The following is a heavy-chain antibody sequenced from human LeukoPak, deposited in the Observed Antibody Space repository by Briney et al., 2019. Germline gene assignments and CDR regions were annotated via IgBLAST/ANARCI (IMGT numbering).Heavy chain of an antibody. D-gene: IGHD6-19*01. CDR1: GFTFSSYA. Sequence: PGGSLGLSCSASGFTFSSYAMHWVRQAPGKGLEYVSAISSNGGTTYYADSVKDRFTISRDNSKNTLYLQMSSLRPEDTAVYYCVKGRRGSVAGNWFDPWGQGTLVTVSS. V-gene: IGHV3-64D*06. J-gene: IGHJ5*02. CDR3: VKGRRGSVAGNWFDP. CDR2: ISSNGGTT.